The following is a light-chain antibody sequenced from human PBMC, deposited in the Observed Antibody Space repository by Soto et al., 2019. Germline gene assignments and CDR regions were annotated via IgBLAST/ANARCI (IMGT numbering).Light chain of an antibody. CDR2: DNN. J-gene: IGLJ2*01. V-gene: IGLV1-51*01. CDR3: ATWESSLSIGV. CDR1: SSNIGNNF. Sequence: QSVLTQPPSVSAAPGQKVTISCSGSSSNIGNNFVSWYQQLPGTAPKLLIYDNNKRPSGIPDRFSGSKSGTSATLGITGLQSGDEVDYYCATWESSLSIGVFGGGTKLTVL.